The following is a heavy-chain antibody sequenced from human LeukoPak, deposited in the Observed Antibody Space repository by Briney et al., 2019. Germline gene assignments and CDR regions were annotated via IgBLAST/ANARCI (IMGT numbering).Heavy chain of an antibody. V-gene: IGHV1-69*05. Sequence: SVKVSCKASGDTFSSYAIGWVRQAPGQGPEWMGRIIPIFGTANYAQKFQRRVTITTDESTSTTYMELSSLRSEDTAVYYCARALQNDPDYYDSSGYMIDAFDIWGQGTMVTVSS. CDR3: ARALQNDPDYYDSSGYMIDAFDI. D-gene: IGHD3-22*01. CDR1: GDTFSSYA. CDR2: IIPIFGTA. J-gene: IGHJ3*02.